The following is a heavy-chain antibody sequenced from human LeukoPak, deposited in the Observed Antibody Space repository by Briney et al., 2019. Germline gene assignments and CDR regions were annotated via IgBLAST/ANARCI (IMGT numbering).Heavy chain of an antibody. CDR1: EYTFTGYY. Sequence: VAPVKVSCKASEYTFTGYYMHWVRQAPGQGLEWMGWINPNSGGTKYAQKFQDWVTMTRDTSSSTAYMELSRLRSDDTAVYYCARAYYYGSGSYGMDVWGQGTTVTVSS. CDR2: INPNSGGT. V-gene: IGHV1-2*04. CDR3: ARAYYYGSGSYGMDV. D-gene: IGHD3-10*01. J-gene: IGHJ6*02.